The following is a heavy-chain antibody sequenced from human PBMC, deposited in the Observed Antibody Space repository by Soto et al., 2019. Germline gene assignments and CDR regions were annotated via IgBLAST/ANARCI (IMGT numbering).Heavy chain of an antibody. D-gene: IGHD2-2*01. Sequence: QVQLVQSGAEVKKPGSSVKVSCKASGGTFSSYAISWVRQAPGQGLEWMGGIIPIFGTANYAQKFQGRVTITADESTSTAYMELSSLRSGDTAVYYCARDGGYCSSTSCYRFDYWGQGTLVTVSS. V-gene: IGHV1-69*01. J-gene: IGHJ4*02. CDR2: IIPIFGTA. CDR1: GGTFSSYA. CDR3: ARDGGYCSSTSCYRFDY.